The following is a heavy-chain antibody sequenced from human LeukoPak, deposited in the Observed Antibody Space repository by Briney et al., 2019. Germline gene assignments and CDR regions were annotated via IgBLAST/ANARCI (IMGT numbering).Heavy chain of an antibody. V-gene: IGHV3-7*01. Sequence: GGSLRLSCAASGFMFNNYAMSWVRQAPGKGLEWVANIKQDGSEKYYVDSVKGRFTISRDNAKNSLYLQMNSLRAEDTAVYYCAREGIAVLDYWGQGTLVTVSS. CDR1: GFMFNNYA. D-gene: IGHD6-19*01. CDR2: IKQDGSEK. J-gene: IGHJ4*02. CDR3: AREGIAVLDY.